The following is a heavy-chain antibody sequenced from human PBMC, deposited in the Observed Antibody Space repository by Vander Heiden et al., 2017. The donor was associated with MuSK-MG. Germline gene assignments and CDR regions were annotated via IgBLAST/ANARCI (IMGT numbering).Heavy chain of an antibody. Sequence: EVQLLESGGGLVQPGGSLRLSCAASGFTFSSYAMSWVRQAPGKGLEWVSAISGSGGSTYYADSVKGRVTISRDNSKNTLYLQMNSLRAEETAVYYCAKGPPAFRYNWNSYYFDYWGQGTLVTVSS. V-gene: IGHV3-23*01. CDR2: ISGSGGST. D-gene: IGHD1-7*01. CDR3: AKGPPAFRYNWNSYYFDY. J-gene: IGHJ4*02. CDR1: GFTFSSYA.